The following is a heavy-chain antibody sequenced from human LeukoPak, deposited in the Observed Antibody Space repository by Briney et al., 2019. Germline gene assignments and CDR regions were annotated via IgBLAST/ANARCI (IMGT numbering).Heavy chain of an antibody. CDR1: EFIFSNYA. V-gene: IGHV3-21*01. D-gene: IGHD2-15*01. Sequence: PGGSLRLSCAASEFIFSNYAMSWVRQAPGKGLEWVSSISSSSSYIYYADSVKGRFTISRDNAKNSLYLQMNSLRAEDTAVYYCASSFGRSSSAGSSGGSPAVPWGQGTLVTVSS. CDR2: ISSSSSYI. J-gene: IGHJ5*02. CDR3: ASSFGRSSSAGSSGGSPAVP.